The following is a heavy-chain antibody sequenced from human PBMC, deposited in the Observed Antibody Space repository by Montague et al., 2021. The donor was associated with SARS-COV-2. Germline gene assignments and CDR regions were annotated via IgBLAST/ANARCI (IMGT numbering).Heavy chain of an antibody. Sequence: SETLSLTCSVYGDSFSTYSWIWVRQPPGEGLEWIGEINHTGSTSXNPSLKRRVTMSIDSSNNQVSLNLSSMTAADTAVYYCATRSTLWFGEDWGQGTLVTVSS. D-gene: IGHD3-10*01. CDR2: INHTGST. CDR3: ATRSTLWFGED. V-gene: IGHV4-34*01. CDR1: GDSFSTYS. J-gene: IGHJ4*02.